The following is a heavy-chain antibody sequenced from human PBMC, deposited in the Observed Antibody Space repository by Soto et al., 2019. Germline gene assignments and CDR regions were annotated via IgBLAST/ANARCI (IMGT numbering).Heavy chain of an antibody. Sequence: LSLTCSCYGTSLICYYWPWIRQSPERGLEWIGYIHYSGSANYNPSLNSRLTMSVDRSKSQFSMKLASVTAADTAVYYCARGVGGSGLNWFDPWGQGTLVTVSS. D-gene: IGHD6-19*01. J-gene: IGHJ5*02. CDR1: GTSLICYY. CDR2: IHYSGSA. V-gene: IGHV4-59*12. CDR3: ARGVGGSGLNWFDP.